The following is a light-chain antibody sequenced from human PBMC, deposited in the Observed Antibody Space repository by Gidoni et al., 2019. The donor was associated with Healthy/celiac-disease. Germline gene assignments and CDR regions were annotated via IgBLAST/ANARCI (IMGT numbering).Light chain of an antibody. CDR1: QSVSSS. CDR3: QQYNNWPRT. J-gene: IGKJ1*01. Sequence: EIVMTQSPAILSVSPGERATLSCRASQSVSSSVAWYQQKPGQAPRLLIHGASTRATGLPARFSGSGSDTDFTLTITSLQSEDFAVYYCQQYNNWPRTFGQGTKVEIK. CDR2: GAS. V-gene: IGKV3-15*01.